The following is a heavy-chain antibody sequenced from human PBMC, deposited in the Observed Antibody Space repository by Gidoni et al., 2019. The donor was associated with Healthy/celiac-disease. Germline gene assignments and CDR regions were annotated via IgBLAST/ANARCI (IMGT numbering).Heavy chain of an antibody. CDR2: FDPEEGET. D-gene: IGHD3-10*02. J-gene: IGHJ3*02. V-gene: IGHV1-24*01. CDR3: ATGGTTLGDAFDI. CDR1: GYTLTEIS. Sequence: QVQLVQSGAEVKKPGASVTVPCTVSGYTLTEISMHWVRQAPGKGLEWRGGFDPEEGETNDAQKFQGRVTMTEDTSTDTAYMELSRLRSEDTAVYYCATGGTTLGDAFDIWGQGTMVTVSS.